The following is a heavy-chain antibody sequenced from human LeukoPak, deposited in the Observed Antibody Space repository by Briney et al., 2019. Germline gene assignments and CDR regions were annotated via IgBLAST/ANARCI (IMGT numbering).Heavy chain of an antibody. V-gene: IGHV7-4-1*02. CDR3: ARDEYGEYEPN. CDR1: GYTFTSYG. Sequence: ASVTVSCKASGYTFTSYGMNWVRQAPGHGLEWMGMINTNTGHPTYAQGFTGRFVFSLDTSVSTAYLQISSLKAEDTAVYYCARDEYGEYEPNWGQGTLVTVSS. D-gene: IGHD4-17*01. J-gene: IGHJ4*02. CDR2: INTNTGHP.